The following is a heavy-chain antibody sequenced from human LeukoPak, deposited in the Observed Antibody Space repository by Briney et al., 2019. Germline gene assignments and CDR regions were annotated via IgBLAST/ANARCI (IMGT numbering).Heavy chain of an antibody. Sequence: GRSLRLSCAASGFTFSSYGMHWVRQAPGKGLEWVAVISYDGSNKYYADSVKGRFTISRGNSKNTLYLQMNSLRAEDTAVYYCAKDGVYGMDVWGQGTTVTVSS. V-gene: IGHV3-30*18. CDR3: AKDGVYGMDV. CDR2: ISYDGSNK. D-gene: IGHD3-16*01. CDR1: GFTFSSYG. J-gene: IGHJ6*02.